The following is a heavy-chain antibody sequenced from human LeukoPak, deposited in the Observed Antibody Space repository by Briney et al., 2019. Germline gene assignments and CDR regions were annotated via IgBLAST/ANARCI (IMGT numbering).Heavy chain of an antibody. CDR1: GFTFSSYA. CDR3: ARDGSTYYYYYGMDV. CDR2: ISSNGGST. J-gene: IGHJ6*02. Sequence: PGGSLRLSCAASGFTFSSYAMHWVRQAPGKGLEYVSAISSNGGSTYYANSAKGRFTISRDNSKNTLYLQMGSLRAEDMAVYYCARDGSTYYYYYGMDVWGQGTTVTVSS. V-gene: IGHV3-64*01.